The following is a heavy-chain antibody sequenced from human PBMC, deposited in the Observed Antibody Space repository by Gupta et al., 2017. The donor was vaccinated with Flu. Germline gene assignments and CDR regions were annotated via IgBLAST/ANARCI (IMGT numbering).Heavy chain of an antibody. CDR2: IVPVLGTT. CDR1: GGPFITYA. J-gene: IGHJ4*02. V-gene: IGHV1-69*06. Sequence: QVQVVQSGAEMKRPGSSVKVSCKTSGGPFITYAISWVRQAHGQGLEWLGGIVPVLGTTDYAQKFQGRVTITADKSTSTTYMDLSGLTSEDTAMYYCAIADAAMITSYFDFWGQGSLVTVSS. CDR3: AIADAAMITSYFDF. D-gene: IGHD5-18*01.